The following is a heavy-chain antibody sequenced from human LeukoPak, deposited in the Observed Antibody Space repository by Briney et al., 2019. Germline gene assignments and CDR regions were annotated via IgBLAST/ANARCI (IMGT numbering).Heavy chain of an antibody. D-gene: IGHD1-26*01. CDR3: ARGWLSHTLHGSYTRFDV. V-gene: IGHV1-8*03. CDR1: GYTFTVYD. Sequence: ASVKVSCKASGYTFTVYDINWVRRATGQGLEWMGWMNPKSGNTIYAQKFQGRVTFTRNTSINTAHMELRILRSEDTAVYYCARGWLSHTLHGSYTRFDVWGQGTPVTVSS. J-gene: IGHJ5*02. CDR2: MNPKSGNT.